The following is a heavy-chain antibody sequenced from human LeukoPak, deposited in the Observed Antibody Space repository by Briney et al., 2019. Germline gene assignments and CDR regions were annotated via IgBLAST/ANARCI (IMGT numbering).Heavy chain of an antibody. V-gene: IGHV3-11*04. CDR3: ARGWAQQLVQRGAFDI. J-gene: IGHJ3*02. Sequence: GGSLRLSCAASGFTFSDYYMGWIRQAPGKGLEGVSYISSSGSTIYYADSVKGRFTISRDNAKNSLYLQMNSLRAEDTAVYYCARGWAQQLVQRGAFDIWGQGTMVTVSS. CDR2: ISSSGSTI. CDR1: GFTFSDYY. D-gene: IGHD6-13*01.